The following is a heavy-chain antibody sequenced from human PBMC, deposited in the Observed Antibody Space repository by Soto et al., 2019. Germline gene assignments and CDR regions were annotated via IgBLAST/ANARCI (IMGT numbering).Heavy chain of an antibody. CDR3: ARRRAADY. V-gene: IGHV5-51*01. Sequence: RGALKISCKGSGYSLSSYWIGWVRQMPGKGLEWMGIIYPGDSDTRYSPSFQGQVTISADKSISTAYLQWSSLKASDTAMYYCARRRAADYWGQGTLVTVSS. CDR2: IYPGDSDT. D-gene: IGHD2-15*01. CDR1: GYSLSSYW. J-gene: IGHJ4*02.